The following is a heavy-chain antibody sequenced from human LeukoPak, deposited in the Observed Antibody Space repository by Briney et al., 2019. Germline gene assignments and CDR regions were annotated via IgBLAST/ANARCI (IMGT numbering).Heavy chain of an antibody. V-gene: IGHV3-74*01. J-gene: IGHJ4*02. CDR3: ARAGSGRPFDF. CDR2: INSDGSST. D-gene: IGHD1-26*01. Sequence: PGGSLRLSCAASGFTFNNYWMHWVRQAPGKGLVWVSRINSDGSSTTYADSVKGRSTISRDNAKNTLYLQMNSLRAEDTAVFYCARAGSGRPFDFWGQGTLVTVSS. CDR1: GFTFNNYW.